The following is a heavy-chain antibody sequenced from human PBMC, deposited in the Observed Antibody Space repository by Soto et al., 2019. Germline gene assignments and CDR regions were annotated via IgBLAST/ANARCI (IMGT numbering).Heavy chain of an antibody. Sequence: QVQLVESGGGVVQPGRSLRLSCAASGFTFSSYGLHWVRQAPGKGLEWVAVISYDGSNKYYADSVKGRFTISRDNSKNTLYLQMNSLRAEDTAVYYCAKDRGYCSGGSCYPYDYWGQGTLVTGSS. CDR1: GFTFSSYG. CDR2: ISYDGSNK. J-gene: IGHJ4*02. V-gene: IGHV3-30*18. CDR3: AKDRGYCSGGSCYPYDY. D-gene: IGHD2-15*01.